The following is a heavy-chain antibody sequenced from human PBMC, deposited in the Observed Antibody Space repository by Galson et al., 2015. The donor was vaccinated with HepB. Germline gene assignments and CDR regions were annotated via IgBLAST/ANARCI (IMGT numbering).Heavy chain of an antibody. CDR1: GFIFSNYW. D-gene: IGHD5-18*01. V-gene: IGHV3-7*03. CDR3: ARGIQLWHTDAFDI. CDR2: IKQDGSEN. Sequence: SLRLSCAASGFIFSNYWMSWVRQAPGKGLEWVANIKQDGSENYYVDSVKGRFTISRDNAKNSLYLQMNSLRAEDTAMFYCARGIQLWHTDAFDIWGQGTMVTVSS. J-gene: IGHJ3*02.